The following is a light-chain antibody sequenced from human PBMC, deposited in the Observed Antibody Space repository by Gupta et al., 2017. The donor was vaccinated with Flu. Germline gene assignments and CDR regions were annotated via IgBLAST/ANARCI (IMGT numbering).Light chain of an antibody. J-gene: IGKJ4*01. CDR2: AAS. CDR3: LQTYSRSPNP. V-gene: IGKV1-39*01. Sequence: LHWYQQKPGKVDHLLIYAASSLQSGVRSRFSGSGSGTDFTLTISSLQAEDFANYFCLQTYSRSPNPLGGGTRVEL.